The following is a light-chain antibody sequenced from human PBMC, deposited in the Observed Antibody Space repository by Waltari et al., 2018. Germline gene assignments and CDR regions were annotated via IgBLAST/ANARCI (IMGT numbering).Light chain of an antibody. CDR2: DAS. V-gene: IGKV3-20*01. CDR1: QSVSRY. CDR3: QKYVSLPAT. Sequence: SCRASQSVSRYLAWDQQKPGQAPRLLIYDASSRATGIPDRFSGSGSGTDFSLTISRLEPDDFAVYYCQKYVSLPATFGQGTKVEIK. J-gene: IGKJ1*01.